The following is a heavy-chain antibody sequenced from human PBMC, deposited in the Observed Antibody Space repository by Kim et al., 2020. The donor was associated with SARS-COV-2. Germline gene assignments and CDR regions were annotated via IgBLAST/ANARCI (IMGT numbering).Heavy chain of an antibody. J-gene: IGHJ3*02. V-gene: IGHV3-48*03. CDR3: TRHGYSFAPDSFDI. Sequence: YANSVRGRFTISRDNAKNSVFLQMNNLRVEDTALYYCTRHGYSFAPDSFDIWGQGTMVTVS. D-gene: IGHD5-18*01.